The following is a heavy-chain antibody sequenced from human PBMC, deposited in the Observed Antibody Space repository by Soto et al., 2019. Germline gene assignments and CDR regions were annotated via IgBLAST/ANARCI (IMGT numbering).Heavy chain of an antibody. Sequence: GGSLRLSCAASGFTFSSYEMNWVRQAPGKGLEWVSYISSSGSTIHYADSVKGRFTISRDNAKNSLYLQMNSLRAEDTAVYYCARVDSSGWYSYYYYGMDVWGQGTTVTVSS. CDR1: GFTFSSYE. CDR3: ARVDSSGWYSYYYYGMDV. CDR2: ISSSGSTI. V-gene: IGHV3-48*03. D-gene: IGHD6-19*01. J-gene: IGHJ6*02.